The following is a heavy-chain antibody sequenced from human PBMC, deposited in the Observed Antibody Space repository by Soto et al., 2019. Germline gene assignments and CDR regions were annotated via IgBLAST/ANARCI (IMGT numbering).Heavy chain of an antibody. J-gene: IGHJ4*02. Sequence: GGSLRLSCAASGFTFSNYWMNWVRQAPGKGLEWVANIKKDGSEKYYVHSVKGRFTISRDNAKNSLFLQMNSLRAEDTAVYYCARDGYDFWSGKHFDYWGQGTLVTVSS. CDR3: ARDGYDFWSGKHFDY. V-gene: IGHV3-7*01. CDR1: GFTFSNYW. D-gene: IGHD3-3*01. CDR2: IKKDGSEK.